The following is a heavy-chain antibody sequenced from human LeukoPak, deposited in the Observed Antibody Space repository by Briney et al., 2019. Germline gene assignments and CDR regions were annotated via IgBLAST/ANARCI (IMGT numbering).Heavy chain of an antibody. Sequence: GGSLRLSCAASGFTFSNYAMSWVRQAPGKGLEWVSTISGSGGSTYYADSVKGRFTISRDNSKSTLYLQVNSLRAEDTAVYYCARGRPFDYWGQGTLVTVSS. CDR1: GFTFSNYA. CDR2: ISGSGGST. J-gene: IGHJ4*02. V-gene: IGHV3-23*01. D-gene: IGHD5-24*01. CDR3: ARGRPFDY.